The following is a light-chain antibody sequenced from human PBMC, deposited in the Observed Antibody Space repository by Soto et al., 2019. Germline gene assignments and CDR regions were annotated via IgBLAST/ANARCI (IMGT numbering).Light chain of an antibody. CDR3: SSYTGSNNPYV. CDR2: EVS. CDR1: SSDIGRYNY. J-gene: IGLJ1*01. Sequence: QSALTQPPSASGSPGQSVTISCTGTSSDIGRYNYVSWYQQHPGKAPKLMIYEVSKRPSGVTDRFSGSKSGNTASLTVSGIQVEDEAEYYCSSYTGSNNPYVFGAGTKLTVL. V-gene: IGLV2-8*01.